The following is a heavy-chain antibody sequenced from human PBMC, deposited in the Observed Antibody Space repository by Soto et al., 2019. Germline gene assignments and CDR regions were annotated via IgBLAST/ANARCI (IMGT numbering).Heavy chain of an antibody. D-gene: IGHD4-17*01. J-gene: IGHJ2*01. CDR1: GGSISSSSYY. V-gene: IGHV4-39*01. CDR2: IYYSGST. CDR3: ARPYDYGVKWYFEL. Sequence: SETLSLTCTVSGGSISSSSYYWGWIRQPPGKGLEWIGSIYYSGSTYYNPSLKSRVTISVDTSKNQFSLKLSSVTAADTAVYYCARPYDYGVKWYFELWGRGTLVTVSS.